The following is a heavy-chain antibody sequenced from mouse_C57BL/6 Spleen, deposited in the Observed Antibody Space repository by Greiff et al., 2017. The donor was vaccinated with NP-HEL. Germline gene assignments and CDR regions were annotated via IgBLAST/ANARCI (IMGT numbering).Heavy chain of an antibody. CDR3: ARLRQLRLQAMDY. V-gene: IGHV5-12*01. J-gene: IGHJ4*01. Sequence: EVKLMESGGGLVQPGGSLKLSCAASGFTFSDYYMYWVRQTPEKRLEWVAYISNGGGSTYYPDTVKGRFTISRDNAKNTLYLQMSRLKSEDTAMYYCARLRQLRLQAMDYWGQGTSVTVSS. CDR2: ISNGGGST. D-gene: IGHD3-2*02. CDR1: GFTFSDYY.